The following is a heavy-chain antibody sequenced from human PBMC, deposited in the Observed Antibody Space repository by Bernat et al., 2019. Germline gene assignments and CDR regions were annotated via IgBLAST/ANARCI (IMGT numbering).Heavy chain of an antibody. CDR3: AREVRPTLGAGKWIYGMDV. Sequence: QVQLVQSGAEVKKPGASVKVSCKASGYTFTSYGISRVRQAPGQGLEWMGWISAYNGNTNYAQKLQGRVTMTTDTSTSTAYMELRSLRSDDTAVYYCAREVRPTLGAGKWIYGMDVWGQGTTVTVSS. D-gene: IGHD6-19*01. V-gene: IGHV1-18*01. CDR1: GYTFTSYG. J-gene: IGHJ6*02. CDR2: ISAYNGNT.